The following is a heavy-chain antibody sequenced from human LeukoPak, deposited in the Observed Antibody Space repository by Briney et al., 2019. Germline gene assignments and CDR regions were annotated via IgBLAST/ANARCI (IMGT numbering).Heavy chain of an antibody. V-gene: IGHV4-4*07. D-gene: IGHD3-3*01. CDR3: ARGSITIFGVDVNRFDL. J-gene: IGHJ5*02. CDR1: GGSISSYY. Sequence: SETLSLTCTLSGGSISSYYWSWIRQPAGKGLEWIGRIYTSGSTNYNPSLKSRVTMSVDTSKNQFSLKLSSVTAADTAVYYCARGSITIFGVDVNRFDLWGQGTLVTVSS. CDR2: IYTSGST.